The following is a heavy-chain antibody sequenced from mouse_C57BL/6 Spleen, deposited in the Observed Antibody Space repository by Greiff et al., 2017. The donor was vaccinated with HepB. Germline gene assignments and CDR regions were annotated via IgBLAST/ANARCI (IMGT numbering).Heavy chain of an antibody. CDR3: ARRWYLLWKDYYAMDY. V-gene: IGHV14-3*01. CDR1: GFNIKNTY. D-gene: IGHD2-1*01. Sequence: VQLQQSVAELVRPGASVKLSCTASGFNIKNTYMHWVKQRPEQGLEWIGRIDPANGNTKYAPKFQGKATITADTSSNTAYLQLSSLTSEDTAIYYCARRWYLLWKDYYAMDYWGQGTSVTVSS. CDR2: IDPANGNT. J-gene: IGHJ4*01.